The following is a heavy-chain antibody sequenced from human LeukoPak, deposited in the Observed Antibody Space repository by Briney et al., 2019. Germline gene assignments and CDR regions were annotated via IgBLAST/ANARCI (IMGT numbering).Heavy chain of an antibody. CDR2: IYYSGST. V-gene: IGHV4-59*01. CDR1: GDSITNYY. Sequence: SETLSLTCTVTGDSITNYYWSLIRQPPCKGLDLIGHIYYSGSTNFNPSLKSRVTLSVDTSKNQFSLKLTSVTAADTAVYYCARATYHYDSSGPALENWGQGTLVTVSS. CDR3: ARATYHYDSSGPALEN. J-gene: IGHJ4*02. D-gene: IGHD3-22*01.